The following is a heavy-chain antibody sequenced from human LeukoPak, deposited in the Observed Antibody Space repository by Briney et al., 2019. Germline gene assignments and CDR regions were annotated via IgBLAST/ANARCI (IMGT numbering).Heavy chain of an antibody. CDR2: ISSSSSYI. J-gene: IGHJ4*02. Sequence: PGGSLRLSCAASGFTFSSYSMNWVRQAPGKGPEWVSSISSSSSYIYYADSVKGRFTISRDNAKNSLYLQMNSLRAEDTAVYYCARVWSGCSSTSCYSGYWGQGTLVTVSS. CDR3: ARVWSGCSSTSCYSGY. D-gene: IGHD2-2*01. V-gene: IGHV3-21*01. CDR1: GFTFSSYS.